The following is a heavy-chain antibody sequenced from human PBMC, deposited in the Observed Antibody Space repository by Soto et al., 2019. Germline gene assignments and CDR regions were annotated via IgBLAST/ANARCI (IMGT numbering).Heavy chain of an antibody. CDR2: ISYDGSNK. D-gene: IGHD6-6*01. V-gene: IGHV3-30-3*01. J-gene: IGHJ4*02. CDR1: GFTFSSYA. Sequence: VGSLRLSCAASGFTFSSYAMHWVRQAPGKGLEWVAVISYDGSNKYYADSVKGRFTISRDNSKNTLYLQMNSLRAEDTAVYYCARGPYSSSSPRLDYWGQGTLVTVSS. CDR3: ARGPYSSSSPRLDY.